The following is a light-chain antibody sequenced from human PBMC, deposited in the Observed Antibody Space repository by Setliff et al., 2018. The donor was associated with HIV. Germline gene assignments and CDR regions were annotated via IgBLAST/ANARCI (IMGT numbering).Light chain of an antibody. CDR2: EVN. CDR1: ISNIGGYNF. Sequence: QSALTQPASVSGSPGQSITISCTGSISNIGGYNFVSWYRQYPGEVPKLMIFEVNNRPSGVSNRFSGSKSGNTASLTISGLQPEDEADYYCCSYAGRYTYVFGTGTKVTVL. J-gene: IGLJ1*01. CDR3: CSYAGRYTYV. V-gene: IGLV2-14*01.